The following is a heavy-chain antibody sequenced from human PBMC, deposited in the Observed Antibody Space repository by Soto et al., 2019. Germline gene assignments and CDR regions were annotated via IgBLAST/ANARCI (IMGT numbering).Heavy chain of an antibody. V-gene: IGHV1-2*02. CDR1: GATFGGYS. J-gene: IGHJ6*02. D-gene: IGHD6-19*01. Sequence: ASLKVSGKAPGATFGGYSMPWVRRPPGQELEWMGWINPNSGGTNYAQKFQGRVTMTRDTSISTAYMELSRLRSDDTAVYYCARDRGSGWYLTYYYYGMDVWGQGTTVTVSS. CDR3: ARDRGSGWYLTYYYYGMDV. CDR2: INPNSGGT.